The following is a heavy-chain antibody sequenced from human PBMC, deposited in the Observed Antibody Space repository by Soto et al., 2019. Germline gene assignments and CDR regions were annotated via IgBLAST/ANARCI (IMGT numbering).Heavy chain of an antibody. CDR2: IYYRGST. J-gene: IGHJ4*02. CDR3: VYGSGSYFEKFDY. Sequence: QVQLQESGPGLVKPSQTLSLTCTVSGGSISSGGYYWSWIRQHPGKGLEWIGYIYYRGSTYYNPSLKSRVTISVDTSKNQFSLKLSSVTAADTAVYYCVYGSGSYFEKFDYWGQGTLVTVSS. D-gene: IGHD3-10*01. V-gene: IGHV4-31*03. CDR1: GGSISSGGYY.